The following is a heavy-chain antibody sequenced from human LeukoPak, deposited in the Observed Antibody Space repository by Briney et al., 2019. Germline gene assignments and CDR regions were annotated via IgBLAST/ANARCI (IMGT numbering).Heavy chain of an antibody. CDR2: MYTRGSS. J-gene: IGHJ4*02. CDR1: GVSISGFY. D-gene: IGHD2-15*01. CDR3: ARGPYCTGGSCYLSY. Sequence: SETLSLTCTVSGVSISGFYWTWIRQPAGKGLEWIGRMYTRGSSNYNPSLKSRVTMSVDTSKNQFSLKLSSVTAADTAVYYCARGPYCTGGSCYLSYWGQGTLVTVSS. V-gene: IGHV4-4*07.